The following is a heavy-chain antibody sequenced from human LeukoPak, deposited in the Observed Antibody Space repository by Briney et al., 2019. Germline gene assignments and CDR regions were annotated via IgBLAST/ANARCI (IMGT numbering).Heavy chain of an antibody. D-gene: IGHD6-19*01. CDR1: GFTFSSYA. J-gene: IGHJ5*01. V-gene: IGHV3-64*01. CDR3: ARVGASGWFAY. Sequence: GGSLRLSCAASGFTFSSYAIHWVRRAPGKGLEYVSGISYDGTGTYYANSVKGRFTISRDNSRNTLYLQMGSLRAEDMAVYSCARVGASGWFAYWGQGTLVTVSS. CDR2: ISYDGTGT.